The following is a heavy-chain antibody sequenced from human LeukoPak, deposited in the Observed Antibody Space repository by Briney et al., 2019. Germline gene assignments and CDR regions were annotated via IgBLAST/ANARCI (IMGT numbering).Heavy chain of an antibody. Sequence: GASVKVSCEVSGYTLTELSMHWVRQAPGKGLGWMGGFDPEDGETIYAQKFQGRVTMTRDTSISTAYMELSRLRSDDTAVYYCARTAAAGTDIDYWGQGTLVTVSS. V-gene: IGHV1-24*01. J-gene: IGHJ4*02. CDR2: FDPEDGET. CDR3: ARTAAAGTDIDY. CDR1: GYTLTELS. D-gene: IGHD6-13*01.